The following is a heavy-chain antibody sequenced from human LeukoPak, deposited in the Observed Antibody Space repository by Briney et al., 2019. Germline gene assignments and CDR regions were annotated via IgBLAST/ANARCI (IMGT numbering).Heavy chain of an antibody. V-gene: IGHV3-23*01. J-gene: IGHJ4*02. CDR2: ISGSGGTT. CDR1: GFTFSSYA. CDR3: AKDPSLLWFGNLFYFDY. Sequence: GGSLRLSCAASGFTFSSYAMSWVRQAPGKGLEWVSVISGSGGTTFYADSVKGRFTISRDNSKNTLYLQMNSLRAEDTAVYYCAKDPSLLWFGNLFYFDYWGQGTLVTVSS. D-gene: IGHD3-10*01.